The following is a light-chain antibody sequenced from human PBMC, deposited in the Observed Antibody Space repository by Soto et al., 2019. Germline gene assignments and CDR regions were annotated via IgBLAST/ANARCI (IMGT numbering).Light chain of an antibody. Sequence: ALSGLTFCPRHRXXLSCXASQRVAGAYVAWYQQKPGQAPRLLISEASNRATGIPDRFSGSGSGTEFTLTIGRLQPDDFAMYYYQQYDSYSVSFGQRT. CDR1: QRVAGAY. CDR2: EAS. J-gene: IGKJ1*01. CDR3: QQYDSYSVS. V-gene: IGKV3-20*01.